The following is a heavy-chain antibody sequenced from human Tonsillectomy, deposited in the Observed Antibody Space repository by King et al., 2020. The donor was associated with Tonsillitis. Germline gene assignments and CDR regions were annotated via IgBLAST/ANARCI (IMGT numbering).Heavy chain of an antibody. CDR3: TRRYYNGAFDI. J-gene: IGHJ4*02. CDR1: GGSITDYRYY. CDR2: MRYGGAT. Sequence: LQLQESGPGLVKPSETLSLTCSVSGGSITDYRYYWGWIRQPPGEGLEWIGSMRYGGATDYNPSFMGRPTISAVPSRNQLSLKLTIAAAADTAVYFCTRRYYNGAFDIWGQGVLVTVSS. V-gene: IGHV4-39*01. D-gene: IGHD2-8*01.